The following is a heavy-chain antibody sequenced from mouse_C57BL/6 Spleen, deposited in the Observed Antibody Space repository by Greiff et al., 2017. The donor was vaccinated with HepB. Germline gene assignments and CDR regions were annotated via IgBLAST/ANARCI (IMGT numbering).Heavy chain of an antibody. CDR3: ARAPLFDY. CDR2: IDPSDSYT. CDR1: GYTFTSYW. Sequence: VQLQQPGAELVMPGASVKLSCKASGYTFTSYWMHWVKQRPGQGLEWIGEIDPSDSYTNYNQKFKGKSTLTVDKSSSTAYMQLSSLTSKDSAVYDCARAPLFDYWGQGTTLTVSS. J-gene: IGHJ2*01. V-gene: IGHV1-69*01.